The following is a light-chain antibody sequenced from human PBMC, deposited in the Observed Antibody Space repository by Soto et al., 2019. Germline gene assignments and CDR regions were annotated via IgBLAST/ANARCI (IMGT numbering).Light chain of an antibody. CDR3: QQYNNWPT. CDR2: AAS. J-gene: IGKJ1*01. CDR1: QRVNMN. Sequence: ETVLTQSPVTLSVSTGETATLFCWARQRVNMNLAWYQEKPGQAPRLLIYAASTRATGIPARFSGSGSGTEFTLTISSRQSEDSAIYYCQQYNNWPTFGQGTKVEIK. V-gene: IGKV3-15*01.